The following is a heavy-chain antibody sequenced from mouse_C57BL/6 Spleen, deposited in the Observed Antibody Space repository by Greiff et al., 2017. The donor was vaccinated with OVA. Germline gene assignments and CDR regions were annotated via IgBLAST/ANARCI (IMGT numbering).Heavy chain of an antibody. CDR2: ISSGSSTI. J-gene: IGHJ2*01. D-gene: IGHD4-1*01. CDR1: GFTFSDYG. Sequence: DVMLVESGGGLVKPGGSLKLSCAASGFTFSDYGMHWVRQAPEKGLEWVAYISSGSSTIYYADTVKGRFTISRDNAKNTLFLQMTSLRSEDTAMYYCARNGELGQDFDYWGQGTTLTVSS. V-gene: IGHV5-17*01. CDR3: ARNGELGQDFDY.